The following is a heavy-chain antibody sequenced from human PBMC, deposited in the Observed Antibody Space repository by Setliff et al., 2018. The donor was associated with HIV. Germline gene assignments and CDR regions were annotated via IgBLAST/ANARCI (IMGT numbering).Heavy chain of an antibody. CDR3: ARDRDSLLIGYTPNNWFDP. J-gene: IGHJ5*02. D-gene: IGHD6-13*01. Sequence: ASVKVSCKASGYTFTRYAIHWLRQAPGQSLEWMGWINADNGDTKYSRKFQGRLTITRDTSANTVYMELSGLRSEDTAVFYCARDRDSLLIGYTPNNWFDPWGQGTLVTVSS. CDR2: INADNGDT. CDR1: GYTFTRYA. V-gene: IGHV1-3*01.